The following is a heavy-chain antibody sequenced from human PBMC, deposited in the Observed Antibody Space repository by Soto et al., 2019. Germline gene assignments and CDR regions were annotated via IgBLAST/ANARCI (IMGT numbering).Heavy chain of an antibody. CDR2: IYQSGST. D-gene: IGHD3-22*01. CDR1: GASISNDNW. J-gene: IGHJ4*03. V-gene: IGHV4-4*02. CDR3: ARKELIIAYYFDN. Sequence: SETLSLTCTVSGASISNDNWWTWVRQAPGKGLEWIGEIYQSGSTNYNPSLKSRVTISMDTSKNQFSLKLYSVTAADTAVYYCARKELIIAYYFDNWGQGTTVTVSS.